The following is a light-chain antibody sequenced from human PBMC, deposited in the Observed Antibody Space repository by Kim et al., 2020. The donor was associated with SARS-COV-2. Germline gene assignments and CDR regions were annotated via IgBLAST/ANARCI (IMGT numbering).Light chain of an antibody. Sequence: ASSGESVPITCRASQDISNYLAWFQLKTGKAPKLLIYAASGLQPGVPTRFSGSGSGTDFTLTVTSLQPEDVAPYYCQKCDSAPWTFGQGTKVDIK. CDR1: QDISNY. V-gene: IGKV1-27*01. CDR3: QKCDSAPWT. J-gene: IGKJ1*01. CDR2: AAS.